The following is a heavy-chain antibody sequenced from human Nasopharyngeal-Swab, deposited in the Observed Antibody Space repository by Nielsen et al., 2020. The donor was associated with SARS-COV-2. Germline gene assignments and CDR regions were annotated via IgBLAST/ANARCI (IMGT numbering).Heavy chain of an antibody. CDR1: GFTFITYN. CDR3: ARDGLDYDFWSAYFMDV. Sequence: GESLKISCAASGFTFITYNMNWVRQAPGKGLEWVSSISSSSTYIYYADSVKGRFTISRDSAKNSLYLQMNSLRAEDTAVYYCARDGLDYDFWSAYFMDVWGQGTTVTVSS. D-gene: IGHD3-3*01. V-gene: IGHV3-21*01. J-gene: IGHJ6*02. CDR2: ISSSSTYI.